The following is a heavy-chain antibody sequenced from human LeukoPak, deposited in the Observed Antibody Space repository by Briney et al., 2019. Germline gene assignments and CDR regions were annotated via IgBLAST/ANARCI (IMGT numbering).Heavy chain of an antibody. Sequence: ASVKISCKASGYTFTDYYMYWVRQAPGQGPECMGVIHPSGGGTTYAQKFQGRVTLTKDTATSTVYIELSSLRSDDTAVYYCARMAMDPAMVANFFDLWGQGTLLIVSA. V-gene: IGHV1-46*01. CDR2: IHPSGGGT. CDR3: ARMAMDPAMVANFFDL. CDR1: GYTFTDYY. J-gene: IGHJ4*02. D-gene: IGHD5-18*01.